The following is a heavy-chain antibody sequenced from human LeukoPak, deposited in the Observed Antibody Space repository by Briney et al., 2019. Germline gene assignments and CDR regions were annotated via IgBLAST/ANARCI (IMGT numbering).Heavy chain of an antibody. CDR2: IYTSGST. J-gene: IGHJ4*02. CDR1: GGSISSYY. D-gene: IGHD2-2*01. Sequence: SETLSLTCTVSGGSISSYYWSWIRQPAGKGLEWIGRIYTSGSTNYNPSLKSRVTISTDTSKNQFSLRLSSVTAADTAVYYCARHHYQLSALDYWGQGTLVTVSS. CDR3: ARHHYQLSALDY. V-gene: IGHV4-4*07.